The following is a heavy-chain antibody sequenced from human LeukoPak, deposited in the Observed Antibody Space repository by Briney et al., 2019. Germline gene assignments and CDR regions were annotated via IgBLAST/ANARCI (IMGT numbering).Heavy chain of an antibody. Sequence: GGSLRLSCAASGLNFNDNDMDWVRHAPGKGLEWVAVIWDDGSNKYYAESVKGRFTISRDISKNMLYLQMNSLRVEDTAVYYCAKERGGQDWDFDLWGRGTLVTVSS. CDR3: AKERGGQDWDFDL. J-gene: IGHJ2*01. CDR2: IWDDGSNK. V-gene: IGHV3-33*06. D-gene: IGHD3-10*01. CDR1: GLNFNDND.